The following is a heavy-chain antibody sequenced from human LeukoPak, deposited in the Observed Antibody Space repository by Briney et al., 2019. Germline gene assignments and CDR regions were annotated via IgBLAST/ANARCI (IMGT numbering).Heavy chain of an antibody. J-gene: IGHJ6*02. Sequence: SETLSLTCTVSGGSISSYYWSWIRQPPGKGLEWIGYIYYSGSTNYNPSLKSRVTISVDTFKNQFSLKLSSVTAADTAVYYCARVSSDSSGYYWTYYYYGMDVWGQGTTVTVSS. CDR2: IYYSGST. CDR1: GGSISSYY. D-gene: IGHD3-22*01. CDR3: ARVSSDSSGYYWTYYYYGMDV. V-gene: IGHV4-59*01.